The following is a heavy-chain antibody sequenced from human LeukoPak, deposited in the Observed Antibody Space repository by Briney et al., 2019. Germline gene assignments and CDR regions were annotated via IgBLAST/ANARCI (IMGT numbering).Heavy chain of an antibody. CDR2: IYTSGST. J-gene: IGHJ6*03. Sequence: SQTLSLTCTVSGGSISSGSYYWSWIRQPAGKGLEWIGRIYTSGSTNYNPSLKSRVTISVDTSKNQFSLKLSSVTAADTAVYYCARDRLWFGELTYYYYMDVWGQGTTVTISS. V-gene: IGHV4-61*02. CDR3: ARDRLWFGELTYYYYMDV. D-gene: IGHD3-10*01. CDR1: GGSISSGSYY.